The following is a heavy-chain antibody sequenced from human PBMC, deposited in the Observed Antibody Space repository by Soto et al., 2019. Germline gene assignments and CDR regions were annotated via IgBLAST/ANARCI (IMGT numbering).Heavy chain of an antibody. CDR3: AKDSMVRGIFYYYYGMDV. D-gene: IGHD3-10*01. J-gene: IGHJ6*02. Sequence: SETLSLTCTVSGGSVSSGSYHWSWIRQPPGKGLEWIGYIYYSGSTNYNPSLKSRVTISVDTSKNQFSLKLSSVTAADTAVYYCAKDSMVRGIFYYYYGMDVWGQGTTVTVSS. V-gene: IGHV4-61*01. CDR2: IYYSGST. CDR1: GGSVSSGSYH.